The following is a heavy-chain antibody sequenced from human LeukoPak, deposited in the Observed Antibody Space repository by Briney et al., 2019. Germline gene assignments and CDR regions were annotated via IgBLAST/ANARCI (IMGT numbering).Heavy chain of an antibody. J-gene: IGHJ6*03. D-gene: IGHD6-6*01. CDR1: GYTLTSYD. V-gene: IGHV1-8*03. CDR3: ARAGELGAARYYYYYMDV. Sequence: GASVKVSCKASGYTLTSYDINWVRQATGQGLEWKGLMNPNSGNTGYAQKFQGRVTITRNTSISTAYMELSSLRSEDTAVYYCARAGELGAARYYYYYMDVWGKGTTVTVSS. CDR2: MNPNSGNT.